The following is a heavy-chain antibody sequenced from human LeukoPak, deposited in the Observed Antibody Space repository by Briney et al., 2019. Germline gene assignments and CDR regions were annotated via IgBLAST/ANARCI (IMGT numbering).Heavy chain of an antibody. CDR2: IIPIFGTA. V-gene: IGHV1-69*05. CDR3: ARGRVVVIRDWYFDL. D-gene: IGHD3-22*01. CDR1: GGTFSSYA. Sequence: EASVKVSCKASGGTFSSYAISWVRQAPGQGLEWMGGIIPIFGTANYAQKFQGRVTMTRDTSTSTVYMELSSLRSEDTAVYYCARGRVVVIRDWYFDLWGRGTLVTVSS. J-gene: IGHJ2*01.